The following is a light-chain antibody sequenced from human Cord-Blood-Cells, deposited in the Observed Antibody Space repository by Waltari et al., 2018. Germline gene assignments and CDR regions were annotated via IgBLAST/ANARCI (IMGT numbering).Light chain of an antibody. CDR1: NLGSKS. Sequence: SYVLTQPPSVSVAPGKTARITCGGNNLGSKSVNWYQQKPGQAPVLVIYYDSDRPSGIPERFSGSNSGNTATLTISRVEAGDDADYYCQVWDSSSDHVVFGGGTKLTVL. J-gene: IGLJ2*01. CDR3: QVWDSSSDHVV. V-gene: IGLV3-21*04. CDR2: YDS.